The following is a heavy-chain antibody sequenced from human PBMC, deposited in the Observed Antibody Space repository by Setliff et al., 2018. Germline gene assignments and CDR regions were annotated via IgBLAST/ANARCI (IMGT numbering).Heavy chain of an antibody. CDR1: GFTFSRSA. J-gene: IGHJ4*02. V-gene: IGHV3-73*01. CDR3: ASDIHNDYDYFDY. CDR2: VRSRINNFAT. D-gene: IGHD4-17*01. Sequence: GGSLRLSCAASGFTFSRSAIHWVRQASGKGLEWVGRVRSRINNFATAYDASVKGRFIISRDDSKNTAYLQMNSLKTEDTAVYYCASDIHNDYDYFDYWGQGIQGTVS.